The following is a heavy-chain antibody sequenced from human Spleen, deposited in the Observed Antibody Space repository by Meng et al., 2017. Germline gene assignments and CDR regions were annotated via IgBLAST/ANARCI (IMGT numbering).Heavy chain of an antibody. J-gene: IGHJ4*02. D-gene: IGHD1-26*01. Sequence: QAGAGLFTPCETLSLTCVVSGGSFSDYFWSWIRQPPGKGLEWIGEIRQSGTTNYNASLRSRATISIDTAKNHFSLKLTSVTAADTAVYYCAGGGVVAWEVLQYLGQGTLVTVSS. CDR3: AGGGVVAWEVLQY. CDR1: GGSFSDYF. V-gene: IGHV4-34*01. CDR2: IRQSGTT.